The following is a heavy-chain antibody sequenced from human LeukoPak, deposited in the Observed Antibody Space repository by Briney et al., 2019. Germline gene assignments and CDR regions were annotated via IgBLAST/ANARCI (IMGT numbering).Heavy chain of an antibody. D-gene: IGHD3-10*01. CDR1: GFTFSSYE. J-gene: IGHJ4*02. V-gene: IGHV3-48*03. CDR2: ISSSDSTI. Sequence: TGGSLRLSCAASGFTFSSYEMNWVRQAPGKGLEWVSYISSSDSTIYYADSVKGRFTISRDNAKNSLYLQMNSLRAEDTAVYYCAKDRQNYYGSGYYFDYWGQGTLVTVSS. CDR3: AKDRQNYYGSGYYFDY.